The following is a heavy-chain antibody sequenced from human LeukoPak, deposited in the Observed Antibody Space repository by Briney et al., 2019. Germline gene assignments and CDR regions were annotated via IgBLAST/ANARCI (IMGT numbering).Heavy chain of an antibody. J-gene: IGHJ6*03. CDR1: GYTLNEKS. CDR2: FDPEDGET. D-gene: IGHD2-15*01. CDR3: ATASFCSGTHCFYYYMDV. V-gene: IGHV1-24*01. Sequence: ASVKVSCKVSGYTLNEKSMHWVRQAPGTGLEWLGGFDPEDGETIYAGKFQDRITMTDDPSTDTAYMELSSLRSEDTAVYYCATASFCSGTHCFYYYMDVWGKGTPVTVSS.